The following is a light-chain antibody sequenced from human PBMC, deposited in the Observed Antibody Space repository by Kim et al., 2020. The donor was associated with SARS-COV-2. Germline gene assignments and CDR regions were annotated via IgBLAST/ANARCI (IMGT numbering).Light chain of an antibody. J-gene: IGLJ2*01. CDR2: GKN. Sequence: SSELTQDPAVSVALGQTVRITCQGDSLRSYYANWYQQKPGQAPVLVIYGKNNRPSGIPDRFSGSSSGNTASLTITGAQAEDEADYYCNSRDSSGNHLGVFGGGTQLTVL. CDR3: NSRDSSGNHLGV. V-gene: IGLV3-19*01. CDR1: SLRSYY.